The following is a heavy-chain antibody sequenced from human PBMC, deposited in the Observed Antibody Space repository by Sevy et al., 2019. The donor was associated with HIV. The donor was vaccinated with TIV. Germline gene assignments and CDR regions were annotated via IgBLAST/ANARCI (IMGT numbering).Heavy chain of an antibody. V-gene: IGHV3-49*04. CDR3: TRWKAAQSIFDY. Sequence: GGSLRLSCTASGFTFGDYCMSWVRQAPGKGLEWVAFLKSDVYGGTVDHAACVRGRFVISRDDSKTIAYLQMNDLKTEDTSVYYCTRWKAAQSIFDYWGQGALVTVSS. CDR2: LKSDVYGGTV. CDR1: GFTFGDYC. J-gene: IGHJ4*02. D-gene: IGHD6-13*01.